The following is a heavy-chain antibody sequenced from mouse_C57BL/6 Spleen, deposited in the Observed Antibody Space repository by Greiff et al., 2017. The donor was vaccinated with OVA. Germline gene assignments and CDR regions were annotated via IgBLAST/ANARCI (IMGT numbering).Heavy chain of an antibody. D-gene: IGHD3-3*01. CDR1: GYTFTSYW. CDR2: IDPYDSYT. J-gene: IGHJ1*03. Sequence: QVQLQQPGAELVKPGASVKLSCKASGYTFTSYWMQWVKQRPGQGLEWIGEIDPYDSYTTYNQKFKGKAILTVDTSSSTAYMQLSSLTSEDSAVYYCASSSGTGDWYFDVWGTGTTVTVSS. CDR3: ASSSGTGDWYFDV. V-gene: IGHV1-50*01.